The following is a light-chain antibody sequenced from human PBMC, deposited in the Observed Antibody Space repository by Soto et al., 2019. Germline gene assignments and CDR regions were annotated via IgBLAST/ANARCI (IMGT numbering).Light chain of an antibody. J-gene: IGLJ3*02. Sequence: QTVLTQPPSMSGGQGQRVTISCTGNNSNLGAGYDVHWYQQLPGAAPKLVVFGNRNRPSGVPERFSGSKSGTSASLAITGLQAEDEADYYCQAYDYSLTAVVFGGGTQLTVL. CDR3: QAYDYSLTAVV. CDR2: GNR. V-gene: IGLV1-40*01. CDR1: NSNLGAGYD.